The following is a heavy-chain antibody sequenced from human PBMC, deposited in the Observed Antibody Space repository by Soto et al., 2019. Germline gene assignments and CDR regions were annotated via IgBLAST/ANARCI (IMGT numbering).Heavy chain of an antibody. J-gene: IGHJ4*02. D-gene: IGHD3-3*01. CDR1: GFSFSYYA. V-gene: IGHV3-30-3*01. CDR3: ARGSITIFGVVVGDQYIDY. Sequence: QVQLVESGGGVVQPGRSLRLSCAASGFSFSYYAMHWVRQAPGKGLEWVALISFDASNKYYADSVEGRFTISRDNSENALYLHMNSLTTEDTAVYYCARGSITIFGVVVGDQYIDYWGQGTLVTVSS. CDR2: ISFDASNK.